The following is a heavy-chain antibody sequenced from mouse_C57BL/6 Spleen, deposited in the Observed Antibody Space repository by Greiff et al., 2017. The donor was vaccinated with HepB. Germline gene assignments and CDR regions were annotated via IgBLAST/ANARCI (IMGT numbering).Heavy chain of an antibody. Sequence: EVQLQQSVAELVRPGASVKLSCTASGFNIKNTYMHWVKQRPEQGLEWIGRIDPANGNTKYAPKFQGKATITADTSSNTAYLQLSSLTSEDTAIYDCARIPYYGSSYAWFAYWGQGTLVTVSA. V-gene: IGHV14-3*01. CDR1: GFNIKNTY. CDR3: ARIPYYGSSYAWFAY. J-gene: IGHJ3*01. D-gene: IGHD1-1*01. CDR2: IDPANGNT.